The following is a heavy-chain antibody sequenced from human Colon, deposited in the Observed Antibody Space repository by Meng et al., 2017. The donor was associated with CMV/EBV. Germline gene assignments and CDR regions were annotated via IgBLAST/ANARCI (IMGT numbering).Heavy chain of an antibody. V-gene: IGHV4-59*11. CDR3: ATSSRDIEVFDM. J-gene: IGHJ3*02. D-gene: IGHD1-14*01. Sequence: SETLSLTCTVSGVSMNGHYWSWIRQSPGKGLEGMGFTDYIGSADIGTRYSPSFESRVSISLDTSKDQCTLRLNSVTAADTAVYFCATSSRDIEVFDMWGQGTKVTVSS. CDR1: GVSMNGHY. CDR2: TDYIGSADIGT.